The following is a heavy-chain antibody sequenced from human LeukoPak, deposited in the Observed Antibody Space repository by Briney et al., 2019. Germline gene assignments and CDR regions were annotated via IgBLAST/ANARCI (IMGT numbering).Heavy chain of an antibody. V-gene: IGHV3-23*01. CDR3: ARGGSYYLAFDI. J-gene: IGHJ3*02. CDR1: GFTFSSYA. Sequence: GGSLRLSCAASGFTFSSYAMSWVRQAPGKGLEWVSAISGSGGSTYYADSVKGRFTISRDNAKNSLYLQMNSLRAEDTAVYYCARGGSYYLAFDIWGQGTMVTVSS. D-gene: IGHD1-26*01. CDR2: ISGSGGST.